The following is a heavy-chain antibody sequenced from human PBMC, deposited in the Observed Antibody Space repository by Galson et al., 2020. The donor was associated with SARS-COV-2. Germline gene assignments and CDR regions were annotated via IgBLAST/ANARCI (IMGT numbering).Heavy chain of an antibody. CDR3: ASADLWFGELSAY. CDR1: GYTFTGYY. D-gene: IGHD3-10*01. J-gene: IGHJ4*02. CDR2: INPNSGGT. V-gene: IGHV1-2*02. Sequence: ASVKVSCKASGYTFTGYYIHWVRQAPGQGLEWMGWINPNSGGTNYAQKFQGRVTMTRDTSISTAYMELSRLRSDDTAVYYCASADLWFGELSAYWGQGTLVTVPS.